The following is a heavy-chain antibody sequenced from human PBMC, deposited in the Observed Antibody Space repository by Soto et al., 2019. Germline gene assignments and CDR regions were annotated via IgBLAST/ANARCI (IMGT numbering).Heavy chain of an antibody. Sequence: GSLRLSCTASGFTFSSYWMSWVRQAPGKGLGWVANIKEDGSGKYYVDSVKGRFSISRDNARNSLYLQMNSLRVEDTAVYYCVRVGRLGGYWGQGALVTVSS. J-gene: IGHJ4*02. CDR3: VRVGRLGGY. CDR1: GFTFSSYW. D-gene: IGHD3-16*01. CDR2: IKEDGSGK. V-gene: IGHV3-7*03.